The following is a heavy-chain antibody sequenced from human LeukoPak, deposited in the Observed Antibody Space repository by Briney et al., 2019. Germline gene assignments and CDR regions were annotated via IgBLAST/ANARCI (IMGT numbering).Heavy chain of an antibody. J-gene: IGHJ3*02. V-gene: IGHV3-9*01. D-gene: IGHD1-1*01. CDR3: AKDLWLGNWNDAAFDI. Sequence: PGRSLRLSCAASGFTFDDYAMHWVRQAPGKGLEWVSGISWNSGSIGYADSVKGRFTISRDNAKNSLYLQMNSLRAEDTALYYCAKDLWLGNWNDAAFDIWGQGTMVTVSS. CDR1: GFTFDDYA. CDR2: ISWNSGSI.